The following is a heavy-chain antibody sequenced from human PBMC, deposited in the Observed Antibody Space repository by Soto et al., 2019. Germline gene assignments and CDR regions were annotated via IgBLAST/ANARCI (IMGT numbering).Heavy chain of an antibody. J-gene: IGHJ5*02. CDR2: IYWNDDK. CDR1: GFSLTTSGVG. Sequence: SGPTMVNPTQTLTLTCTFSGFSLTTSGVGVGWIRQPPGKALEWLALIYWNDDKRYSPSLRGRLTITKDTSKNQVVLAMTNMDPVDTATYYWALHTITPPPNWFDPWGLGNLVTGYS. CDR3: ALHTITPPPNWFDP. D-gene: IGHD1-20*01. V-gene: IGHV2-5*01.